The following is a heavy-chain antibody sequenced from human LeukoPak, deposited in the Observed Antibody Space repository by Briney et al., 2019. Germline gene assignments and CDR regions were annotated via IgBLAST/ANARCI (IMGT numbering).Heavy chain of an antibody. J-gene: IGHJ4*02. CDR3: ARSLRSPRYCIDDTCYFDY. CDR1: GFTFSSYA. Sequence: GGSLRLSCAASGFTFSSYAMSWVRQAPGKGLEWVSAISGSGGSTYYAGSVRGRFTISRDNSKNTLFLQMNSLRAEDTAVYYCARSLRSPRYCIDDTCYFDYWGQGTLVTVSS. V-gene: IGHV3-23*01. CDR2: ISGSGGST. D-gene: IGHD2-15*01.